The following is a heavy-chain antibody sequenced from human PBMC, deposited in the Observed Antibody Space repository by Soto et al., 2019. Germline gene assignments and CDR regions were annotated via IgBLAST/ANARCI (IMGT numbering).Heavy chain of an antibody. CDR2: IRSKANSYAT. CDR3: TRVAPFTTIAADAFDM. J-gene: IGHJ3*02. V-gene: IGHV3-73*01. D-gene: IGHD6-13*01. Sequence: RRLSCAASGFTFSGSAMHWVRQASGKGLEWVGRIRSKANSYATAYAASVKGRFTISRDDSKNTAYLQMNSLKTEDTAVYYCTRVAPFTTIAADAFDMWGEGTMVTV. CDR1: GFTFSGSA.